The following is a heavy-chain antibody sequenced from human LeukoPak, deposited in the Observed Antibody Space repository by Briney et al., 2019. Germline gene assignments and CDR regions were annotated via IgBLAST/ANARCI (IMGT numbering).Heavy chain of an antibody. CDR1: GFTFTSSA. Sequence: ASVKVSCKASGFTFTSSAMQWVRQARGQRLEWIGWIVVGSGNTNYAQKFQERVTITRDMSTSTAYMELSSLRSEDTAVYYCATNLKLADDAFDIWGQGTMVTVSS. D-gene: IGHD1-1*01. CDR2: IVVGSGNT. J-gene: IGHJ3*02. V-gene: IGHV1-58*02. CDR3: ATNLKLADDAFDI.